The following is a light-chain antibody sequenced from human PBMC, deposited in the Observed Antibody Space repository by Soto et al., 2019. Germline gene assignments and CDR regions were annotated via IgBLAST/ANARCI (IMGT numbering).Light chain of an antibody. CDR2: EVT. J-gene: IGLJ1*01. CDR3: SSYTDSSTLGLYV. Sequence: QSVLTQPPSASGTPGQRVTISCSGSSSNIGSNTVDWYQQLPGTAPRLMIYEVTYRPSGVSNRFSGSKSGSTASLTISGLQAEDEADYYCSSYTDSSTLGLYVFGTGTKVTVL. CDR1: SSNIGSNT. V-gene: IGLV1-44*01.